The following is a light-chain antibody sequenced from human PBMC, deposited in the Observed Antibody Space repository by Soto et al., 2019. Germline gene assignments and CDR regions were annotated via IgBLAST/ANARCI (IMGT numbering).Light chain of an antibody. CDR2: DVS. CDR3: KSFTTSDTYV. Sequence: QSALTQPASVSGSPGQSIAISCTGTSSDVGAYNYVSWYLQYPGKAPKLVIFDVSFRPSGVSNRFSGSKSGNTASLTISGLQAEDEADYYCKSFTTSDTYVVGTGTKLTVL. V-gene: IGLV2-14*01. J-gene: IGLJ1*01. CDR1: SSDVGAYNY.